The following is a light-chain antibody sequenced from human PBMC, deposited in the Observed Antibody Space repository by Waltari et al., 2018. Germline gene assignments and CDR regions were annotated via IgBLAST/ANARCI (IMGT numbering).Light chain of an antibody. V-gene: IGLV2-14*03. CDR1: SSDVGAYHY. CDR3: SSYTSVNTVV. J-gene: IGLJ2*01. CDR2: DVS. Sequence: QSALTQPASVSGSPGQSTTISCTGSSSDVGAYHYVSWYQHHPGKAPQLIISDVSDRPSGVSDRFSGSKSGNTASLSISGLRADDEANYYCSSYTSVNTVVFGGGTKVTVL.